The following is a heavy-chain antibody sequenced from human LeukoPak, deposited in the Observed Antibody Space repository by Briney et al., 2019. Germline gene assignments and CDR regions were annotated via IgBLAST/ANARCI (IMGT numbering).Heavy chain of an antibody. CDR3: AREGYSSHAFDI. CDR1: GGSISSYY. V-gene: IGHV4-59*01. J-gene: IGHJ3*02. D-gene: IGHD6-19*01. CDR2: IYYSGST. Sequence: SSETLSLTCTVSGGSISSYYWSWIRQPPGKGLEWIGYIYYSGSTNYNPSLKSRVTISVDTSKNQFSLKLSSVTAADTAVYYCAREGYSSHAFDIWGQGTMVTVSS.